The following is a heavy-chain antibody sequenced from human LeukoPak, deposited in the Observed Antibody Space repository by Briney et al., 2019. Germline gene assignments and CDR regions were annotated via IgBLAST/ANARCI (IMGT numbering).Heavy chain of an antibody. D-gene: IGHD1-26*01. Sequence: GESLKISCKVSGYSFTSYCIGWVRQMPGKGLEWMGIIYPGDSGPTYSPSFQGQVTISVDKSISTAYLQWSSLQASDTAMYYCGMSGDRVPLQDDVFDVWGQGTMVPVST. CDR3: GMSGDRVPLQDDVFDV. J-gene: IGHJ3*01. V-gene: IGHV5-51*01. CDR1: GYSFTSYC. CDR2: IYPGDSGP.